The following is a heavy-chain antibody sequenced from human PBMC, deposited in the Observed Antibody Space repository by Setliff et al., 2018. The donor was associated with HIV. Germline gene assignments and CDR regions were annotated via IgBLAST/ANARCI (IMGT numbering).Heavy chain of an antibody. CDR1: GFTFSSYG. CDR3: ASHPSVYGPPFDY. V-gene: IGHV3-33*03. D-gene: IGHD2-8*01. J-gene: IGHJ4*02. Sequence: GGSLRLSCAASGFTFSSYGMQWVRQAPGKGLEWGAVIWYDGSNKYYADSVKGRFTISRDNAKNSLYLQMNSLRAEDTAVYYCASHPSVYGPPFDYWGQGTLVTVSS. CDR2: IWYDGSNK.